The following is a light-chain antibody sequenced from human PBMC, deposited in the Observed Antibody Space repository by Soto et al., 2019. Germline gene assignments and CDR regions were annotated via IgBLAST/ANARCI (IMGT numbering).Light chain of an antibody. J-gene: IGLJ1*01. CDR3: QSYDSSLSGYD. CDR2: ENN. V-gene: IGLV1-40*01. CDR1: SSNIGAGYE. Sequence: QSVLTQPPSVSEAPGQRVTISCTGSSSNIGAGYEAHWYQPDPGTAPKLLIYENNNRPSGVPDRFSGSKSGTSASLAITGLQAEDEAEYFCQSYDSSLSGYDFGTGTKLTVL.